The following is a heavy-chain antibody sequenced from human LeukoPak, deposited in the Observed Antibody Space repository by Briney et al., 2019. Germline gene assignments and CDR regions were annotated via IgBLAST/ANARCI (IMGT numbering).Heavy chain of an antibody. CDR3: ARAAAMITFGGVIVIPEPFDY. Sequence: GGSLRLSCAASGFTFSSYSMNWVRQAPGKGLEWVSSISSSSSYIYYADSVKGRFTISRDNAKNSLYLQMNSLRAEETAVYYCARAAAMITFGGVIVIPEPFDYWGQGTLVTVSS. D-gene: IGHD3-16*02. CDR1: GFTFSSYS. CDR2: ISSSSSYI. V-gene: IGHV3-21*01. J-gene: IGHJ4*02.